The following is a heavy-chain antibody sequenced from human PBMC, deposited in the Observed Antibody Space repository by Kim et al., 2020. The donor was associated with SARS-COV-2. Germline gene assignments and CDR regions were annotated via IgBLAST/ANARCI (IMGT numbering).Heavy chain of an antibody. CDR2: INAGHANT. D-gene: IGHD3-10*01. CDR3: ARVGYYGSGSSVNDY. Sequence: ASVKVSCKASGYTFTSYPIHWVRQAPGQRLEWMGWINAGHANTKYSQKFQGRVTITRDTSASTAYMEMSSLTSEDTAVYYCARVGYYGSGSSVNDYWGQG. J-gene: IGHJ4*02. V-gene: IGHV1-3*01. CDR1: GYTFTSYP.